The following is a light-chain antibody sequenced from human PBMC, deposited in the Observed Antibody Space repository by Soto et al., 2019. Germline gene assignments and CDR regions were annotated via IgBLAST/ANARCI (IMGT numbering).Light chain of an antibody. Sequence: DIQMTQSPSTLSASVGDRVTITCRASQSVSSWLAWYQQKPGKAPNLLIYTASSLESGVPSRFSGSGSGTEFTLTISGLQPYDFAAYYCQQYKSAWTFGQGTTVEIK. CDR2: TAS. J-gene: IGKJ1*01. CDR3: QQYKSAWT. CDR1: QSVSSW. V-gene: IGKV1-5*03.